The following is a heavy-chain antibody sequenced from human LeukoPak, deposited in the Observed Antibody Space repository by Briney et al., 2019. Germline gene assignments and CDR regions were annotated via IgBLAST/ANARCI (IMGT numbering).Heavy chain of an antibody. Sequence: ASVKVSCKASEYAFTGYHIHWVRQAPGQGLEWMGWISAYNDNTNYAQKLQGRVTMTTDTSTSTAYMELRSLRSDDTAVYYCARAQGIAAAVKWFDPWGQGTLVTVSS. D-gene: IGHD6-13*01. CDR3: ARAQGIAAAVKWFDP. CDR2: ISAYNDNT. CDR1: EYAFTGYH. V-gene: IGHV1-18*04. J-gene: IGHJ5*02.